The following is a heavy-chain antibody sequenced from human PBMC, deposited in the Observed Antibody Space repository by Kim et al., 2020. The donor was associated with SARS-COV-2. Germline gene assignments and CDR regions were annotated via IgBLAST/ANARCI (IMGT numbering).Heavy chain of an antibody. D-gene: IGHD3-9*01. V-gene: IGHV3-11*05. CDR3: ARDRGDILTGIDAFDI. J-gene: IGHJ3*02. Sequence: YVKGRLTISRDNAKNSLYLQMNSLRAEDTAVYYCARDRGDILTGIDAFDIWGQGTMVTVSS.